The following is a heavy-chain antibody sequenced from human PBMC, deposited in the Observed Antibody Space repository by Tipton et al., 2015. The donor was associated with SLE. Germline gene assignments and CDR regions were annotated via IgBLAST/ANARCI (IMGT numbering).Heavy chain of an antibody. V-gene: IGHV3-33*05. D-gene: IGHD3-22*01. CDR3: GRDAQGNRDDTNGYYFPDY. CDR2: ILFDGTIK. CDR1: GYSFRTYG. J-gene: IGHJ4*02. Sequence: RSLRLSCVASGYSFRTYGIHWVRQAPGKGLEWVALILFDGTIKYYADSVKGRFTISRDDSKNTVYLQMSSLRADDTGVFYCGRDAQGNRDDTNGYYFPDYWGQGTLVTVSS.